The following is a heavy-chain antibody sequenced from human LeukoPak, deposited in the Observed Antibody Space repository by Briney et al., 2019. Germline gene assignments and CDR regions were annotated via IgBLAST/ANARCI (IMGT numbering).Heavy chain of an antibody. D-gene: IGHD2-2*01. J-gene: IGHJ5*02. V-gene: IGHV4-4*07. CDR2: IYTSGST. CDR3: ARHQGCSGTTCSNWFEP. Sequence: SETLSLTCTVSGGSISNYYWNWIRQPAGKGLEWIGRIYTSGSTYYNPSLKSRVTMSVDTSKNQFSLKLSSVTAADTAVYYCARHQGCSGTTCSNWFEPWGQGTLVTVSS. CDR1: GGSISNYY.